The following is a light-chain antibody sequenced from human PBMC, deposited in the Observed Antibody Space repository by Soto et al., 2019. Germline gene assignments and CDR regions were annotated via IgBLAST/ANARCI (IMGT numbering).Light chain of an antibody. CDR1: SSDVGGYSF. CDR2: DVS. CDR3: SSYTSSSTLVV. V-gene: IGLV2-14*01. J-gene: IGLJ2*01. Sequence: QSALTQPASVSGSPGQSITISCTGTSSDVGGYSFVSWYQQHPGKAPKLMIYDVSNRPSGVSNRFSGSKSGNTASLSISGLQAEYEADYDCSSYTSSSTLVVFGGGTKLTVL.